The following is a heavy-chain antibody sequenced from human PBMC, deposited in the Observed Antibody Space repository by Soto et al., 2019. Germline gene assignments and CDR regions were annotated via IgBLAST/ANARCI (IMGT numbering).Heavy chain of an antibody. CDR1: GLTFRGSA. Sequence: EVQLVESGGGLVQPGGSLKLSCAVSGLTFRGSATHRVRQASGKGLEWVGRIRSKANSYATAYAASVKGRFTISRDDSKNMAYLQMNSLKTEDTAVYYCTRPSADRSSNWFDPWGQGTRVTVSS. CDR3: TRPSADRSSNWFDP. CDR2: IRSKANSYAT. D-gene: IGHD6-13*01. V-gene: IGHV3-73*02. J-gene: IGHJ5*02.